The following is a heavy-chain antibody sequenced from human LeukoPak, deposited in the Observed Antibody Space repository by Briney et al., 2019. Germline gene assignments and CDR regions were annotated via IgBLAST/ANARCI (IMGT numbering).Heavy chain of an antibody. V-gene: IGHV3-49*04. D-gene: IGHD1-1*01. CDR3: RFARAPERDY. Sequence: PGGSLRLSCTAFGFTFDDYAMSWVRQAPGKGLEWVGFIRSKAYGGTTEYAASVKGRFTISRDDSNSIVYLQMNSVKTDDTDVYYCRFARAPERDYWGQGTLVTVFS. CDR2: IRSKAYGGTT. CDR1: GFTFDDYA. J-gene: IGHJ4*02.